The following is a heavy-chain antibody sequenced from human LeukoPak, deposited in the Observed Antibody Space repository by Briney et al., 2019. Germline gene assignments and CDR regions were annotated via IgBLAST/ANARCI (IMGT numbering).Heavy chain of an antibody. Sequence: GASLRLSCAASRFTFSTYAMTWVRQAPGKGLEWVSAISGSGGSTFYADSVKGRFTISRDNPKNTLYLRMNSLGAEDTAVYSWAKDYSGIFSGLEVWGQGATVTASS. J-gene: IGHJ6*02. D-gene: IGHD3-10*01. CDR1: RFTFSTYA. CDR3: AKDYSGIFSGLEV. CDR2: ISGSGGST. V-gene: IGHV3-23*01.